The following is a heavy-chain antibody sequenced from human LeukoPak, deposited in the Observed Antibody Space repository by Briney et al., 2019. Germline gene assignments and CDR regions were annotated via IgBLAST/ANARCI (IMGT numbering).Heavy chain of an antibody. CDR2: IIPILGIA. V-gene: IGHV1-69*04. D-gene: IGHD2-2*01. CDR1: GGTFSSYA. CDR3: ARDRSPIVVVPAARYFQH. J-gene: IGHJ1*01. Sequence: SVKVSCKASGGTFSSYAISWVRQAPGQGLEWMGRIIPILGIANYAQKFQGRVTITADKSTSTAYMELSRLRSDDTAVYYCARDRSPIVVVPAARYFQHWGQGTLVTVSS.